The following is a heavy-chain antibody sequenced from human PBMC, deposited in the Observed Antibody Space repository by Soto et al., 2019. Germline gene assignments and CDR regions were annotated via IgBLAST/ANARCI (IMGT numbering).Heavy chain of an antibody. J-gene: IGHJ5*02. CDR1: GGSISSGGYY. CDR3: ARGAYCGGDCYPRGLNWFDP. V-gene: IGHV4-31*03. Sequence: QVQLQESGPGLVKPSQTLSLTCTVSGGSISSGGYYWSWIRQHPGKGLEWIGYIYYSGSTYYNPSPKERVNISVKPSKNPVSPKVSSVDAADPGVYFCARGAYCGGDCYPRGLNWFDPWGQGTLVTVSS. D-gene: IGHD2-21*02. CDR2: IYYSGST.